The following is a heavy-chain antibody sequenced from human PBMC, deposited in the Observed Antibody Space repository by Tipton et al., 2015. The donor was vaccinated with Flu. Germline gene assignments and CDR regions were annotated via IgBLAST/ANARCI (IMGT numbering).Heavy chain of an antibody. D-gene: IGHD3-22*01. J-gene: IGHJ4*02. CDR1: GFAFSIYA. CDR2: ISGGGGST. V-gene: IGHV3-23*01. Sequence: SLRLSCAASGFAFSIYAMSWIRQAPGKGLEWVSGISGGGGSTHYAGSVKGRFTVSRDNSKNTLYLQMNSLRAEDTAVYYCAKAGGGGWLIASDFEFWGQGTRVTVSS. CDR3: AKAGGGGWLIASDFEF.